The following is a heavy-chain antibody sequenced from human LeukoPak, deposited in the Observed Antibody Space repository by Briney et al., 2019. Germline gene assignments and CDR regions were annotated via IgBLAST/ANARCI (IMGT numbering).Heavy chain of an antibody. V-gene: IGHV3-7*01. CDR3: ARSIPGDSSGWYLNY. Sequence: GGSLRLSCAASGFTFSSYWTSWVRQAPGKGLEWVANIKQDGSEKYYVDSVKGRFTISRDNAKNSLYLQMDSLRAEDTAVYYCARSIPGDSSGWYLNYWGQGTLVTVSS. J-gene: IGHJ4*02. CDR2: IKQDGSEK. D-gene: IGHD6-19*01. CDR1: GFTFSSYW.